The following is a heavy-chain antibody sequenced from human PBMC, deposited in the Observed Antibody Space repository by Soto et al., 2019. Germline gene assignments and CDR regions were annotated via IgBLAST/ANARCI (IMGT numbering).Heavy chain of an antibody. CDR1: GGSISSSSYY. V-gene: IGHV4-39*01. CDR3: ARLGRDTAMARYYFDY. Sequence: SETLSLTCTVSGGSISSSSYYWGWIRQPPGKGLEWIGSIYYSGSTYYNPSLKSRVTISVDTSKNQFSLKLSSVTAADTAVYYCARLGRDTAMARYYFDYWGQGTLVTVSS. D-gene: IGHD5-18*01. CDR2: IYYSGST. J-gene: IGHJ4*02.